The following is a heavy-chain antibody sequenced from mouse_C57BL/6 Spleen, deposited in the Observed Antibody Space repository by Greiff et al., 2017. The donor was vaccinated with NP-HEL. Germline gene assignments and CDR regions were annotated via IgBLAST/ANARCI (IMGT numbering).Heavy chain of an antibody. Sequence: DVHLVESGGGLVKPGGSLKLSCAASGFTFSDYGMHWVRQAPEKGLEWVAYISSGSSTIYYADTVKGRFTISRDNAKNTLFLQMTSLRSEDTAMYYCARQGKGVAWFAYWGQGTLVTVSA. J-gene: IGHJ3*01. CDR2: ISSGSSTI. CDR1: GFTFSDYG. CDR3: ARQGKGVAWFAY. V-gene: IGHV5-17*01.